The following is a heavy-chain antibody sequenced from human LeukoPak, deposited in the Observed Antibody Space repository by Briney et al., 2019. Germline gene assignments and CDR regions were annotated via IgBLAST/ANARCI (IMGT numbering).Heavy chain of an antibody. CDR1: GFTFDDYA. CDR2: ISWYSGSI. Sequence: GGSLRLSCAASGFTFDDYAMHWVRQAPGKGLEWVSGISWYSGSIGYADSVKGRFTISRDNAKNSLYLQMNNLRPDDTAFYYCAKAPPYYSDSSGYFQHWGQGTLVTVSS. D-gene: IGHD3-22*01. V-gene: IGHV3-9*01. J-gene: IGHJ1*01. CDR3: AKAPPYYSDSSGYFQH.